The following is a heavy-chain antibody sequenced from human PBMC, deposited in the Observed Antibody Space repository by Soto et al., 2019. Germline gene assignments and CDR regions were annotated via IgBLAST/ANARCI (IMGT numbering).Heavy chain of an antibody. V-gene: IGHV1-18*01. CDR3: ARGDSSSGLDP. D-gene: IGHD6-6*01. CDR1: GYTFTNYG. CDR2: ISAYNGNT. J-gene: IGHJ5*02. Sequence: QVQVVQSGTEVKQPGASVKVSCKASGYTFTNYGISWVRQAPGQGLEWMGWISAYNGNTNYAQIFQGRVTLTTDTSTTTAYMELRSLRSDDTAVYYCARGDSSSGLDPWGQGTLVPVSS.